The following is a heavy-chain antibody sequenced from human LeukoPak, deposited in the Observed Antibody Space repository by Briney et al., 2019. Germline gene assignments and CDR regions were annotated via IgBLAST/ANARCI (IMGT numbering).Heavy chain of an antibody. CDR1: GSIFSSYA. V-gene: IGHV3-23*01. CDR3: ARGGGTVVTPLAY. D-gene: IGHD4-23*01. J-gene: IGHJ4*02. CDR2: ISGSGGLT. Sequence: GGSLRLSCAVSGSIFSSYAMSWVRQAPGKGLEWVSVISGSGGLTYYADSVKGRFTISRDNSKNTLYLQMNSLRAEDTAVYYCARGGGTVVTPLAYWGQGTLVTISS.